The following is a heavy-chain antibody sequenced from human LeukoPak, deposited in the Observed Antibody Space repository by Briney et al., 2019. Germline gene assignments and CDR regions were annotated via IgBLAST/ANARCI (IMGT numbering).Heavy chain of an antibody. CDR3: ARAVDYYGSGSYSNYFDY. CDR1: GYTFTSYY. J-gene: IGHJ4*02. Sequence: GASVKVSCKASGYTFTSYYMHWVRQAPGQGLEWMGIINPSGGSTSYAQKFQGRVTMTRDTSTSTDYMELSSLRSEDTAVYNCARAVDYYGSGSYSNYFDYWGQGTLVTVSS. V-gene: IGHV1-46*03. D-gene: IGHD3-10*01. CDR2: INPSGGST.